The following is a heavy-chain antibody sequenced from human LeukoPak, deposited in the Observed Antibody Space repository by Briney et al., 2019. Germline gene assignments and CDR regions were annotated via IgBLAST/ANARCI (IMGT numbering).Heavy chain of an antibody. D-gene: IGHD2-2*02. V-gene: IGHV1-69*13. Sequence: GASVKVSCTASGGTFSSYAISWVRQAPGQGLEWMGGIIPIFGTANYAQKFQGRVTITADESTSTAYMELSSLRSEDTAVYYCARDPGYCSSTSCYIWFDPWGQGTLVTVSS. CDR2: IIPIFGTA. CDR3: ARDPGYCSSTSCYIWFDP. CDR1: GGTFSSYA. J-gene: IGHJ5*02.